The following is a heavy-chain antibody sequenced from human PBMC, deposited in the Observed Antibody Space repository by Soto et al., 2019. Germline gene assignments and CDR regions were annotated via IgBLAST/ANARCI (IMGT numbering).Heavy chain of an antibody. J-gene: IGHJ6*02. CDR2: IYYSGST. Sequence: SETLSLTCTVSGGSISSYYWSWIRQPPGKGLEWIGYIYYSGSTNYNPSLKSRVTISVDTSKNKFSLKLSSVTAADTAVYYCARLYGSGRYYYGMDVWGQGTTVTVSS. CDR3: ARLYGSGRYYYGMDV. CDR1: GGSISSYY. V-gene: IGHV4-59*01. D-gene: IGHD3-10*01.